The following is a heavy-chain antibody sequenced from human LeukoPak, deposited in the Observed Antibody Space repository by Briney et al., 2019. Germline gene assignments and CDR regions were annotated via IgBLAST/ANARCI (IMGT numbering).Heavy chain of an antibody. J-gene: IGHJ4*02. Sequence: SGGSLRLSCAASGFTFSDYYMSWIRQAPGKGLQWVSYISSSGNTIYYADSVKGRFIISRDNAQNSLFLQMNSLRAEDTAVYYCVRDQGGAVSYWGQGTLVTVSS. CDR2: ISSSGNTI. D-gene: IGHD3-16*01. CDR1: GFTFSDYY. CDR3: VRDQGGAVSY. V-gene: IGHV3-11*04.